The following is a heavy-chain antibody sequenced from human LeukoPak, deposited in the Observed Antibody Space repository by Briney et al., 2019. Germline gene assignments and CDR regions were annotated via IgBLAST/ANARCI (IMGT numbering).Heavy chain of an antibody. V-gene: IGHV3-48*03. J-gene: IGHJ4*02. Sequence: GGSLRLSCAASGFTFSSYEMNWVRQAPGKGLEWVSYISSSGSTIYYADSVKGRFTISRDNAKNSLYLQMNSLRAEDTAVYYCARDQSSGNYFYPFDYWGQGTLVTVSS. CDR3: ARDQSSGNYFYPFDY. CDR2: ISSSGSTI. D-gene: IGHD1-26*01. CDR1: GFTFSSYE.